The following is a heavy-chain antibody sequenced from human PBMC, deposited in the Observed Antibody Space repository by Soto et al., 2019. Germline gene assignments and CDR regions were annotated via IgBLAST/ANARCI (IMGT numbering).Heavy chain of an antibody. J-gene: IGHJ4*02. CDR2: FDPEDGET. CDR3: APGAGWEFHY. Sequence: ASVKVACKVSGYTLTELAMHWVRQAPGKGLEWMGGFDPEDGETIYAQKFQGRVTMTEDTSTDTAYMELSSLRSEDTAVYYCAPGAGWEFHYWGQGTLVTVSS. D-gene: IGHD1-26*01. CDR1: GYTLTELA. V-gene: IGHV1-24*01.